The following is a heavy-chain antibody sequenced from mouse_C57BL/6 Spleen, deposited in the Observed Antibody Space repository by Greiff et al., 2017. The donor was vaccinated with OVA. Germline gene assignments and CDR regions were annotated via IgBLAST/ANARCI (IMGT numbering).Heavy chain of an antibody. CDR1: GYSITSGYS. J-gene: IGHJ2*01. Sequence: EVQLVESGPGLVKPSQSLSLTCSVTGYSITSGYSWNWIRQFPGNKLEWMGYISYDGSNNYNPSLKNRISITRDTSKNQFFLKLNSVTTEDTATYYCARERDWGFDYWGQGTTLTVSS. CDR2: ISYDGSN. V-gene: IGHV3-6*01. D-gene: IGHD4-1*01. CDR3: ARERDWGFDY.